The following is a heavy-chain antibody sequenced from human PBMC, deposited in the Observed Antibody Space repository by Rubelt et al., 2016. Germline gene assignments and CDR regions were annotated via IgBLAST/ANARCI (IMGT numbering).Heavy chain of an antibody. CDR3: AREHVGYSSLDV. J-gene: IGHJ6*02. Sequence: EVQLVESGGGLVQPGGSLRLSCAASGFTFTNFWIEWVRQAPGKGLEWVSVIYRGGSTYYADSVKGRFTISRDNSKNTLYLKMNSLRAEDTAVYYCAREHVGYSSLDVWGQGTTVTVSS. V-gene: IGHV3-66*02. CDR1: GFTFTNFW. D-gene: IGHD6-13*01. CDR2: IYRGGST.